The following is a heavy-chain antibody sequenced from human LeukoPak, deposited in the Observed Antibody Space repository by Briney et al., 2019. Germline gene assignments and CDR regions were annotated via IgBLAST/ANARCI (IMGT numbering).Heavy chain of an antibody. V-gene: IGHV4-34*01. CDR3: ARGGPDIVVVPAATFSWYFDL. Sequence: SETLSLTCAVYGGSFSGYYWSWIRQPPGKGLEWIGEINHSGSTNYNPSLKSRVTISVDTSKNQFSLKLSSVTAADTAVYYCARGGPDIVVVPAATFSWYFDLWGRGTLVTVSS. J-gene: IGHJ2*01. D-gene: IGHD2-2*01. CDR2: INHSGST. CDR1: GGSFSGYY.